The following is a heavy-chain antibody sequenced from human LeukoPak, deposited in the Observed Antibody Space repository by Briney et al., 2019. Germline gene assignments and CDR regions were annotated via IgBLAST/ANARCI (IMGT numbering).Heavy chain of an antibody. J-gene: IGHJ6*02. CDR1: GGTFSSYA. CDR3: ASRHLEPYSSSMYVGMDV. Sequence: SVKVSCKASGGTFSSYAISWVRRAPGQGLEWMGGIIPIFGTANYAQKFQGRVTITADESTSTAYMELRSLRSEDTAVYYCASRHLEPYSSSMYVGMDVWGQGTTVTVSS. V-gene: IGHV1-69*13. D-gene: IGHD6-13*01. CDR2: IIPIFGTA.